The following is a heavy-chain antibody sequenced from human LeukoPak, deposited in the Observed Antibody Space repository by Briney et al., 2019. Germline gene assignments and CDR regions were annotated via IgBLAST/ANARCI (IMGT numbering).Heavy chain of an antibody. CDR3: TTSGETGGNAFDI. D-gene: IGHD2-8*02. J-gene: IGHJ3*02. CDR2: IKSKTDGGTT. Sequence: PGGSLRLSCAASGFTFSNAWMSWVRQAPGKGLEWVGRIKSKTDGGTTDYAAPVKVRFTISRDDSKNTLYLQMNSLKTEDTAVYYCTTSGETGGNAFDIWGQGTMVTVSS. V-gene: IGHV3-15*01. CDR1: GFTFSNAW.